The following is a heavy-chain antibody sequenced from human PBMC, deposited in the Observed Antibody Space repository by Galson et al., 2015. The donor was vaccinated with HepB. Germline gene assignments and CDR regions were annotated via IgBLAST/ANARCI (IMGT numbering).Heavy chain of an antibody. V-gene: IGHV3-9*01. D-gene: IGHD6-13*01. CDR2: ISWNSGSI. Sequence: SLRLSCAASGFTFDDYAMHWVRQAPGKGLEWVSGISWNSGSIGYADSVKGRFTISRDNAKNSLYLQMNSLRAEDTALYYCAKDSAHRSSWYIASFYYYYYGMDVWGQGTTVTVSS. CDR3: AKDSAHRSSWYIASFYYYYYGMDV. J-gene: IGHJ6*02. CDR1: GFTFDDYA.